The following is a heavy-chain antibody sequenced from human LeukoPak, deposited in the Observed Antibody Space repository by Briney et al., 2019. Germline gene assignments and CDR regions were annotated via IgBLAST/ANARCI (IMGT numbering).Heavy chain of an antibody. V-gene: IGHV3-30*18. Sequence: GVSLRLSCAASGFTFSSYGRHWVRQAPGKGLEWVAVISYDGSNKYYADSVKGRFTISRDNSKNTLYLQMNSLRAEDTAVYYCAKAGLLWFGELTHFDYWGQGTLVTVSS. CDR2: ISYDGSNK. D-gene: IGHD3-10*01. CDR1: GFTFSSYG. J-gene: IGHJ4*02. CDR3: AKAGLLWFGELTHFDY.